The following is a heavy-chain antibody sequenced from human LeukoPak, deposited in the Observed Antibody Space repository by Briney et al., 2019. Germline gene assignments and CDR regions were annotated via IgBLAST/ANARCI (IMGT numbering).Heavy chain of an antibody. CDR1: GGTFSSYT. V-gene: IGHV1-69*02. CDR2: IIPILGIA. J-gene: IGHJ6*03. Sequence: SVKVSCKASGGTFSSYTISWVRQAPGQRLEWMGRIIPILGIANYAQKFQGRVTITADKSTSTAYMELSSLRSEDTAVYYCARPYCSSTSCPGYYYMDVWGKGTTVTVSS. D-gene: IGHD2-2*01. CDR3: ARPYCSSTSCPGYYYMDV.